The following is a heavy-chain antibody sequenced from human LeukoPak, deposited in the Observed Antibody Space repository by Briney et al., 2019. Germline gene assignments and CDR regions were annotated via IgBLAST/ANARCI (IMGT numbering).Heavy chain of an antibody. V-gene: IGHV4-59*08. CDR3: ARQAYYYDSSGYYLGGFAFDI. J-gene: IGHJ3*02. D-gene: IGHD3-22*01. Sequence: PSETLSLTCTVSGGSISSYYWSWIRQPPGKGLEWIGYIYYSGSTNYNPSLKSRVTISVDTSKNQFSLKLSSVTPADTAVYYCARQAYYYDSSGYYLGGFAFDIWGQGTMVTVSS. CDR1: GGSISSYY. CDR2: IYYSGST.